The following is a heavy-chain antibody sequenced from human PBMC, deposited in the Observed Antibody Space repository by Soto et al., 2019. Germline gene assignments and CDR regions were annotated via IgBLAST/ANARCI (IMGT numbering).Heavy chain of an antibody. Sequence: QVQLVQSGAEVKKPGASVKVSCKASGYTFSNYGISWVRQAPGQGLEWMGWISAYNGNTKYAQKLQGRVTMTTDTSTSTADRELRSLRSDDTAVYYCARDSPPVDYWGQGTLVTVSS. CDR3: ARDSPPVDY. CDR1: GYTFSNYG. V-gene: IGHV1-18*01. J-gene: IGHJ4*02. CDR2: ISAYNGNT.